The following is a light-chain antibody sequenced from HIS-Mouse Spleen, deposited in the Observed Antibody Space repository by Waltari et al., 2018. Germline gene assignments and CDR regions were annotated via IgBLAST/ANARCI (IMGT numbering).Light chain of an antibody. CDR2: EVS. CDR3: SSYTSSSTYV. Sequence: QSALTQPASVSGSPGQSITISCTGTSSDVGGYNYVSWYQQHPGKAPNLMIYEVSNLPSGGSTRFSGSKSGNTASLTISGLQAEDEADYYCSSYTSSSTYVFGTGTKVTVL. V-gene: IGLV2-14*01. CDR1: SSDVGGYNY. J-gene: IGLJ1*01.